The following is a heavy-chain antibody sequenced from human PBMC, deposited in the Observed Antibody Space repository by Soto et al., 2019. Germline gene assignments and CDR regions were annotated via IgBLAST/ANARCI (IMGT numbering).Heavy chain of an antibody. J-gene: IGHJ6*02. CDR1: GGSISSYY. D-gene: IGHD3-9*01. CDR2: IYYSGST. Sequence: SETLSLTCTVSGGSISSYYWSWIRQPPGKGLEWIGYIYYSGSTNYNPSLKSRVTISVDTSKNQFSLKLSSVTAADTAVYYCARVPGAYDILTGLYYYYGMDVWGQGTTVTVSS. CDR3: ARVPGAYDILTGLYYYYGMDV. V-gene: IGHV4-59*01.